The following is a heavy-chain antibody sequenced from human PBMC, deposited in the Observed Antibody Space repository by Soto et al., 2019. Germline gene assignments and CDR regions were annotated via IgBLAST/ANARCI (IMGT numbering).Heavy chain of an antibody. Sequence: PSETLSLTCTVSGGSISSGDYYWSWIRQPPGKGLEWIGYIYYSGSTYYNPSLKSRVTISVDTSKNQFSLKLSSVTAADTAVYYCARGVGYYDSSGYFLLFDPWGQGTLVTVSS. CDR2: IYYSGST. CDR3: ARGVGYYDSSGYFLLFDP. J-gene: IGHJ5*02. V-gene: IGHV4-30-4*01. D-gene: IGHD3-22*01. CDR1: GGSISSGDYY.